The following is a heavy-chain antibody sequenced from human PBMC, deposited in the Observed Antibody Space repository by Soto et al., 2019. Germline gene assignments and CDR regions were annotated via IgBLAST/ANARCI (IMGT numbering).Heavy chain of an antibody. Sequence: PGESLKISCKGPGHSFKNHWICCGRQTPGKGLEWMGLIFTRDSETKASPSFQGHVSFSVDNSINTVYLQWTSLKTADTGMYFCARGYYDSGHGYDLWGQGTQVTVSS. D-gene: IGHD3-10*01. J-gene: IGHJ5*02. CDR2: IFTRDSET. V-gene: IGHV5-51*01. CDR3: ARGYYDSGHGYDL. CDR1: GHSFKNHW.